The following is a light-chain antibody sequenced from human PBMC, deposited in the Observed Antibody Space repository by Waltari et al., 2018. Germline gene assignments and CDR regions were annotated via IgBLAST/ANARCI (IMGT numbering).Light chain of an antibody. J-gene: IGKJ4*01. CDR1: QSIRDF. Sequence: EIVLRQCPATLSLSQGDSATLSCRASQSIRDFLAWYQHKPGQAPRLLIYNAAVRATDTPARFSGSGSGTDFTLTISSLEPEDFAVYYCQQRSNWPPLTFGGGTKVEIK. V-gene: IGKV3-11*01. CDR3: QQRSNWPPLT. CDR2: NAA.